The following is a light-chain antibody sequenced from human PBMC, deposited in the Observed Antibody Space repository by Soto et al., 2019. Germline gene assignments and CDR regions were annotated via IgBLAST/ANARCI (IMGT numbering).Light chain of an antibody. CDR1: SSDVGGYKY. CDR3: SSSTTSSTLYV. V-gene: IGLV2-14*01. Sequence: QSALAQPASVSGSPGQSITISCTGTSSDVGGYKYVSWYQQHPGKAPKLMIYEVTNRPSGVSTRFSGSRSGNTASLTISGLQAEDEADYYCSSSTTSSTLYVFGTGTKVT. J-gene: IGLJ1*01. CDR2: EVT.